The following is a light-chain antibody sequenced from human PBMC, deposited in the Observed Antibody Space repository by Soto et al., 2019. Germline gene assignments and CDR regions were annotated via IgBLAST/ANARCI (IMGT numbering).Light chain of an antibody. J-gene: IGLJ2*01. V-gene: IGLV1-44*01. CDR1: SSNIGSHT. CDR3: AAWDDSLNGHVV. Sequence: QLVLTQPPSASGTPGQRVTISCSGSSSNIGSHTVNWYQQLPGTAPKLLVYSNNQRPSGVPDRFSGSKSGTSASLAISGLQSEDEADYYGAAWDDSLNGHVVFGGGTKLTVL. CDR2: SNN.